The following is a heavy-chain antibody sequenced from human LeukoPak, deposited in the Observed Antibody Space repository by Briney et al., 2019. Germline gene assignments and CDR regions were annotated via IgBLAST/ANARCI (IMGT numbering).Heavy chain of an antibody. CDR2: IVVGSGNT. CDR1: GFTFTKSA. CDR3: AADPAGFGAFDI. D-gene: IGHD3-16*01. J-gene: IGHJ3*02. V-gene: IGHV1-58*01. Sequence: SVKVSCKASGFTFTKSAVRWVRQARGQRLECIGWIVVGSGNTDYAQKFQERVTITRDMSTGTAYMELNSLTSEDTAIYYCAADPAGFGAFDIWGHGTIVTVSS.